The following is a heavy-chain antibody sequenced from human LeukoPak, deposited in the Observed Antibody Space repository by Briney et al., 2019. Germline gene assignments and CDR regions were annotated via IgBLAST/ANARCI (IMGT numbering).Heavy chain of an antibody. CDR1: GGSFSGYY. CDR2: INHSGST. J-gene: IGHJ6*02. CDR3: ARGPGGASSWYYYGMDV. V-gene: IGHV4-34*01. D-gene: IGHD6-13*01. Sequence: SETLSLTCAVYGGSFSGYYWGWIRQPPGKGLEWIGEINHSGSTNYNPSLKSRVTISVDTSKNQFSLKLSSVTAADTAVYYCARGPGGASSWYYYGMDVWGQGTTVTVSS.